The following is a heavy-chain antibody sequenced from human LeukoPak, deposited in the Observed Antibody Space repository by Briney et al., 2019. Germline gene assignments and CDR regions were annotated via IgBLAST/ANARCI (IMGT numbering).Heavy chain of an antibody. V-gene: IGHV3-21*01. Sequence: GGSLRLSCAASGFTFSSYSMNWVRQAPGKGLEWVSSISSSSSYIYYADSVKGRFTISRDNAKNSLYLQMNSLRAEDTAVYYCARRETGTTFQPHHYFDYWGQGTLVTVSS. CDR1: GFTFSSYS. J-gene: IGHJ4*02. CDR3: ARRETGTTFQPHHYFDY. D-gene: IGHD1-1*01. CDR2: ISSSSSYI.